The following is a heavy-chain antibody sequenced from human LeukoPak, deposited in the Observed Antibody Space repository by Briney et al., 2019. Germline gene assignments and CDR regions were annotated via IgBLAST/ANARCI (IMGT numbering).Heavy chain of an antibody. V-gene: IGHV3-48*02. Sequence: PGGSLRLSCAASGLIFTSYSMNWVRQAPGKGLEWVSYIDTSSSTIYYADSVKGRFIISRDNAKNSLYLQMNSLRDEDTAVYYCARDALHPRWYFDLWGRGTLLTVSS. J-gene: IGHJ2*01. CDR2: IDTSSSTI. CDR1: GLIFTSYS. CDR3: ARDALHPRWYFDL.